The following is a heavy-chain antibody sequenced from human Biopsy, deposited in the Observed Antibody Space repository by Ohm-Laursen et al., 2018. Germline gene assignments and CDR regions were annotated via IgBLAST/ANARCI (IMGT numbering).Heavy chain of an antibody. CDR2: IYSSGST. CDR3: AREPRIAAVAYFDP. J-gene: IGHJ5*02. V-gene: IGHV4-4*07. Sequence: SETLSRTCTVSGGSISNYYWSWIRQPAGKGLEWIGRIYSSGSTNYNPSLKSRVTMSVDTSKNQFSLILSSMTDADTAVYYCAREPRIAAVAYFDPWGQGTLVTVSS. CDR1: GGSISNYY. D-gene: IGHD6-13*01.